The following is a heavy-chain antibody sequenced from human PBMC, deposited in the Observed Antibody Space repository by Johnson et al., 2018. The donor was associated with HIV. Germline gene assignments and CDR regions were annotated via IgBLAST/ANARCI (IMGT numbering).Heavy chain of an antibody. CDR1: GFTFSSYA. J-gene: IGHJ3*01. Sequence: QVQLVESGGGVVQPGRSLRLSCAGSGFTFSSYAMHWVRQPPGKGLEWVAVISYDGNNKYYADSVKGRFTISRDNSKNTLYLQLNSLTTEDTAVYYCARKRLHLGPSRNRPNAFDVWGQGTMVTVSS. D-gene: IGHD1-14*01. V-gene: IGHV3-30-3*01. CDR3: ARKRLHLGPSRNRPNAFDV. CDR2: ISYDGNNK.